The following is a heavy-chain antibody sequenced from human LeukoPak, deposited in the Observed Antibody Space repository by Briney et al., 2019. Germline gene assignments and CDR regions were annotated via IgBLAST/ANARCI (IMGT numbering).Heavy chain of an antibody. J-gene: IGHJ4*02. V-gene: IGHV3-74*01. CDR3: ARAIGSSWGKVDY. CDR1: GFTFSNCW. CDR2: IKTDGSRT. D-gene: IGHD6-13*01. Sequence: GGSLRLSCVASGFTFSNCWMHWVRQAPGKGLVWVSRIKTDGSRTNYADSVKGRFTISRDNAKNTVYLEMNSLRSEDTAVYYCARAIGSSWGKVDYWGQGTLVTVSS.